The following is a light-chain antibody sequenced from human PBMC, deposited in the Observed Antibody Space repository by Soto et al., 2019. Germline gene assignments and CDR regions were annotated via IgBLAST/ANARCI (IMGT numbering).Light chain of an antibody. Sequence: DIQMTQSPSILSASVGYIFTITCRASQSISSWLAWYQQKPGKAPNLLIHKASHLESGVPSRFSGSGSGTEFTLTISSLQPEDFATYYCQQLNSYPITFGQGTRLEIK. CDR3: QQLNSYPIT. CDR1: QSISSW. J-gene: IGKJ5*01. CDR2: KAS. V-gene: IGKV1-5*03.